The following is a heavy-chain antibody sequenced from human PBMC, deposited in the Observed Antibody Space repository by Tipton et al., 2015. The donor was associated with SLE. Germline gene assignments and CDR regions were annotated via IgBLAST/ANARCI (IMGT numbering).Heavy chain of an antibody. Sequence: TLSLTCAVSGGSISSNNWWTWVRQSPGKELEWIGAIYHSGDTNSNPSLRSRVTMSMDKSKNHFSLKLSPVTAADTAVYYCARGWDYDSWSGYADYWGQGTLVTVSS. D-gene: IGHD3-3*01. CDR2: IYHSGDT. CDR1: GGSISSNNW. V-gene: IGHV4-4*02. CDR3: ARGWDYDSWSGYADY. J-gene: IGHJ4*02.